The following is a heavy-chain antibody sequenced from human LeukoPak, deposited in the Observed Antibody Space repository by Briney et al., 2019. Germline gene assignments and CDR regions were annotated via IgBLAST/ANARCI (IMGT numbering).Heavy chain of an antibody. J-gene: IGHJ6*03. CDR2: IYTSGST. V-gene: IGHV4-61*02. CDR1: GYSISSGSYY. CDR3: ATQYYDFWSGYPLSYYYYYMDV. D-gene: IGHD3-3*01. Sequence: PSETLSLTCAVSGYSISSGSYYWSWIRQPAGKGLEWIGRIYTSGSTNYNPSLKSRVTISVDTSKNQFSLKLSSVTAADTAVYYCATQYYDFWSGYPLSYYYYYMDVWGKGTTVTVSS.